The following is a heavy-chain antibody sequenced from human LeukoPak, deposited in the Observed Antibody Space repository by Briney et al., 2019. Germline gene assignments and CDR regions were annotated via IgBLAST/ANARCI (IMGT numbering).Heavy chain of an antibody. Sequence: GGSLRLSCAASGFTFSSFSMNWVRQAPGKGLEWVAVIWYDGSNKYYADSVKGRFTISRDNSKNTLYLQMNSLRAEDTAVYYCARETGSGWAVDYWGQGTLVTVSS. D-gene: IGHD6-19*01. J-gene: IGHJ4*02. CDR2: IWYDGSNK. CDR1: GFTFSSFS. CDR3: ARETGSGWAVDY. V-gene: IGHV3-33*08.